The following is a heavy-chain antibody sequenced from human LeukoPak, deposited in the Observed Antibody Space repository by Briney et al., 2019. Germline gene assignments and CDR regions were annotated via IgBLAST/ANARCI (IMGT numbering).Heavy chain of an antibody. CDR1: GFTFSSYS. J-gene: IGHJ4*02. CDR3: ARFGELLIFDY. V-gene: IGHV3-21*01. D-gene: IGHD3-10*01. CDR2: ISSSSSYI. Sequence: PGGFLRLSLAAAGFTFSSYSMNWVRQAPGKGLEWVSSISSSSSYIYYADSVKGRFTISRDNAKNSLYLQMNSLRAEDTAVYYCARFGELLIFDYWGQGTLVTVSS.